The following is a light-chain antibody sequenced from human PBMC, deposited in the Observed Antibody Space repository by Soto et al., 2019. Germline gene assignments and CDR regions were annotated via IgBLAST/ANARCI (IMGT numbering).Light chain of an antibody. CDR3: QQYNNWPPWT. CDR1: QSVTRGL. Sequence: ENVLTQSPDTLSLSPGERASLSCRARQSVTRGLIAWYQQKPGQAPRLLIYGASTRATGIPARFSGSGSGTEFTLTISSLQSEDFAVYYCQQYNNWPPWTFGQGTKVDIK. CDR2: GAS. J-gene: IGKJ1*01. V-gene: IGKV3-15*01.